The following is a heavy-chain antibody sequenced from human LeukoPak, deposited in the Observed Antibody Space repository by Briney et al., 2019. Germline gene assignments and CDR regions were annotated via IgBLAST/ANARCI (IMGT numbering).Heavy chain of an antibody. V-gene: IGHV4-59*08. J-gene: IGHJ5*02. CDR2: IYYSGST. D-gene: IGHD6-13*01. CDR3: ARFHIAAAANNWFDP. Sequence: PSETVSLTCIVSGGSISSYYWGWIRQPPGKGLEWIAYIYYSGSTNYNPSLKSRVTISVDTSKNQFSLRLSSVTAADTAVYYCARFHIAAAANNWFDPWGQGTLVTVSS. CDR1: GGSISSYY.